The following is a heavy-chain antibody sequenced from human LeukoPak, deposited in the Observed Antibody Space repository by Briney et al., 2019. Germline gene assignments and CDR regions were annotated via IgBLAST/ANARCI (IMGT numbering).Heavy chain of an antibody. V-gene: IGHV4-59*11. CDR3: ARAPLSSYTTDYSPYYFDY. J-gene: IGHJ4*02. Sequence: SETLSLTCIVSGGSISSHYWSWIRQPPGKGLEWIGYIYYTGSTNYSPSLKSRVTMSIDTSKNQFSLKLRSVTAADTAVYYCARAPLSSYTTDYSPYYFDYWGQGTLVTLSS. CDR2: IYYTGST. D-gene: IGHD3-9*01. CDR1: GGSISSHY.